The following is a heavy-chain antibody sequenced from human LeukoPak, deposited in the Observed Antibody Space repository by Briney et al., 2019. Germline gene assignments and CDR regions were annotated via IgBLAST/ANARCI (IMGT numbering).Heavy chain of an antibody. CDR2: MKHEGSEK. D-gene: IGHD2-2*01. CDR3: AREESAYQMPCDY. CDR1: GFTFSSHW. J-gene: IGHJ4*02. Sequence: GGSLRLSCAASGFTFSSHWMSWVRQAPGKGLEWVANMKHEGSEKYYVDSVKGRFTISRDNAKTSLYLQMNSLRAEDTAVYFCAREESAYQMPCDYWGQGTLVTVSS. V-gene: IGHV3-7*01.